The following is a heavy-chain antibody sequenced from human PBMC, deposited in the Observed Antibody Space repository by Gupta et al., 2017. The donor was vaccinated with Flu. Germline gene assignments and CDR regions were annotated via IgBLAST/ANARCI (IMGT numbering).Heavy chain of an antibody. V-gene: IGHV4-59*08. D-gene: IGHD1-26*01. CDR3: ARHASGSQEWVGS. CDR1: GGSISSYY. Sequence: QVQLQDSGPGLVKPSETLSPTCTVSGGSISSYYWSWIRQPPGKGLEWIGYIYYSGSTNYNPSLKSRVTISVDTSKNQFSLKLSSVTAADTAVYYCARHASGSQEWVGSWGHGTLVTVSS. CDR2: IYYSGST. J-gene: IGHJ5*01.